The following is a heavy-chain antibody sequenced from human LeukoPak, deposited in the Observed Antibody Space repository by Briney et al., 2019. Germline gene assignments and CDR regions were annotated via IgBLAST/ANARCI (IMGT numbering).Heavy chain of an antibody. CDR2: IFYSGST. CDR1: GGSMNNYY. CDR3: ARDMDSGPDFFDY. D-gene: IGHD1-26*01. J-gene: IGHJ4*02. Sequence: SETLSLTCAVSGGSMNNYYWSWIRQPPGKGLEWIGSIFYSGSTNYNPSLKSRVTISVDTSKNEFSLNLGSVTAADTAEYYCARDMDSGPDFFDYWGLGTLVTVSS. V-gene: IGHV4-59*01.